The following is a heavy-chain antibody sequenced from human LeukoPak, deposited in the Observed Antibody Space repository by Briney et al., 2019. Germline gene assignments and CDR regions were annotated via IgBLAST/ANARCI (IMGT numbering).Heavy chain of an antibody. CDR3: ARELRTSELWFGESIDY. D-gene: IGHD3-10*01. Sequence: GGSLRLSCAASGFTFSSYEMNWVRQAPGKGLEWVSYISSSGSTIYYADSVKGRFTISRDSAKNSLYLQMNSLRAEDTAVYYCARELRTSELWFGESIDYWGQGTLVTVSS. J-gene: IGHJ4*02. CDR1: GFTFSSYE. CDR2: ISSSGSTI. V-gene: IGHV3-48*03.